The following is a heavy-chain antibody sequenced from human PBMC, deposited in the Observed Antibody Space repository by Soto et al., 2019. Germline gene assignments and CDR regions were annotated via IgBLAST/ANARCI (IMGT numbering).Heavy chain of an antibody. J-gene: IGHJ5*02. D-gene: IGHD4-4*01. V-gene: IGHV5-51*01. CDR1: GYSLTTYW. CDR2: IYLSDSDT. Sequence: GECLKISCKTSGYSLTTYWFAWVRQMPGKGLEWMGIIYLSDSDTIYSPSAQGHFTISADKSIKTAYLQWSSLKASDTAIYYCATAFDYNGYFDPWGQGTQVTVSS. CDR3: ATAFDYNGYFDP.